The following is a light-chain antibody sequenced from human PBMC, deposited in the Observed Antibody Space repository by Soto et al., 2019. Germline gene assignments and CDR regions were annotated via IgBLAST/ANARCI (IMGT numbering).Light chain of an antibody. Sequence: QSALTQPASVSGSPEQSITISCTGTSSDVGSYNLVSWYQHHPGKAPKLLIYEVSKRPSGVSNRFSASKSGNTASPTISGLQAEDEADYYCCSFAYSKSPYGFGTGTKVTVL. CDR1: SSDVGSYNL. CDR2: EVS. V-gene: IGLV2-23*02. J-gene: IGLJ1*01. CDR3: CSFAYSKSPYG.